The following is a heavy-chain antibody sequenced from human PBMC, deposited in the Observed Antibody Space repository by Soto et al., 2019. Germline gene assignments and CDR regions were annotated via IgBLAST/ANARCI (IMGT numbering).Heavy chain of an antibody. D-gene: IGHD4-17*01. CDR2: ITSSGSAK. CDR1: GFIFSDYY. Sequence: NPGGSLRLSCAASGFIFSDYYMIWVRQAPGKGLEWVSYITSSGSAKSYADSVKGRFTISRDNAKDSLYLQMSSLRVEDTAVYYCATYGGNSAGYYYHGVDVWGQGTTVTVSS. V-gene: IGHV3-11*01. J-gene: IGHJ6*02. CDR3: ATYGGNSAGYYYHGVDV.